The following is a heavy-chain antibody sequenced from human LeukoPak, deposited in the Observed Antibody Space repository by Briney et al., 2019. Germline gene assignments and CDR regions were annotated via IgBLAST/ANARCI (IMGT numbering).Heavy chain of an antibody. CDR3: AREGHSGWSRGYDAFDI. J-gene: IGHJ3*02. V-gene: IGHV4-59*12. CDR2: IYYSGST. D-gene: IGHD6-19*01. Sequence: SETLSLTCTVSGGSISSYYWSWIRQPPGKGLEWIGYIYYSGSTNYNPSLKSRVTISVDTSKIQFSLKLSSVTAADTAVYYCAREGHSGWSRGYDAFDIWGQGTMVTVSS. CDR1: GGSISSYY.